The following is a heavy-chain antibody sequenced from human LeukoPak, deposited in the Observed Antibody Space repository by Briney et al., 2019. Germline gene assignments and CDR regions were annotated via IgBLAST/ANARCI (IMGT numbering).Heavy chain of an antibody. V-gene: IGHV3-23*01. Sequence: GGSLRLSCAASGFTFSRNAMNWVRQAPGKGLEWVSTISGSGGSTYHADSVKGRFTISRDNSKNTLLLQMNSLKAEDTAVYYCAKRYDFWSGCYDYWGQGTLVTVSS. CDR1: GFTFSRNA. CDR3: AKRYDFWSGCYDY. J-gene: IGHJ4*02. D-gene: IGHD3-3*01. CDR2: ISGSGGST.